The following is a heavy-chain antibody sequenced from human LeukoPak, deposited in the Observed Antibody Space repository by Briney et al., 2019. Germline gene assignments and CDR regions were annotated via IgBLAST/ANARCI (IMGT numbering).Heavy chain of an antibody. Sequence: ASVKVSSKASGYTFTGYYMHWVRQAPGQGLEWMGRINPNSGGTNYAQKFQGRVTMTRDTSISTAYMELRRLRSDDTAVYYCARGLYYGSGSYTFDSWGQGTLVTVSS. CDR3: ARGLYYGSGSYTFDS. J-gene: IGHJ4*02. CDR1: GYTFTGYY. D-gene: IGHD3-10*01. CDR2: INPNSGGT. V-gene: IGHV1-2*06.